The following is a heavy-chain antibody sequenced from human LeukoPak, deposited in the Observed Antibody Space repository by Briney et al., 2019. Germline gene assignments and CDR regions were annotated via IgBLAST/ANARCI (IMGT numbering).Heavy chain of an antibody. Sequence: SVKVSCKASGGTFSSYAISWVRQAPGQGLEWMGGIIPIFGTANYAQKFQGRVTITADESTSTAYMELSSLRSEDTAVYYCAREGYSASYSFDYWGQGTLVTVSS. CDR3: AREGYSASYSFDY. J-gene: IGHJ4*02. V-gene: IGHV1-69*13. CDR2: IIPIFGTA. D-gene: IGHD1-26*01. CDR1: GGTFSSYA.